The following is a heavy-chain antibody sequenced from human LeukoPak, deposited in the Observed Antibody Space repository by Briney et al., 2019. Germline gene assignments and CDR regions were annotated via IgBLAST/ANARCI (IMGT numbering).Heavy chain of an antibody. D-gene: IGHD6-13*01. V-gene: IGHV5-51*01. Sequence: GGSLKISCQGSGSSFTSYWIGGVRQVPGKGVEWMGIIYPGDSDTRYSPSFQGQVTISADKSISTAYLQWSSLKASDTAMYYCARPSRDSSWYRGYFDYWGQGTLVTVSS. CDR3: ARPSRDSSWYRGYFDY. CDR1: GSSFTSYW. J-gene: IGHJ4*02. CDR2: IYPGDSDT.